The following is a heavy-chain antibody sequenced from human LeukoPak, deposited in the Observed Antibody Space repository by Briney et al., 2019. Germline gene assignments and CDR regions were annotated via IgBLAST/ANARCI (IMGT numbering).Heavy chain of an antibody. CDR1: GGSISNYY. CDR3: ARVLRKGPYGDGGYFYFFMDV. Sequence: PSETLSLTCTVSGGSISNYYWSWTRQPAEKGLEWIGRIYSSGSANYNPSLKSRVTMSVDTSKNQFSLLLNSVTPEDTAVYYCARVLRKGPYGDGGYFYFFMDVWGKGTTVTVSS. CDR2: IYSSGSA. D-gene: IGHD4-17*01. V-gene: IGHV4-4*07. J-gene: IGHJ6*03.